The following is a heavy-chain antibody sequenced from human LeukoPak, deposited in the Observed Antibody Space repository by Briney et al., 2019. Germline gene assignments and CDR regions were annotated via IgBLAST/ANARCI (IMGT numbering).Heavy chain of an antibody. Sequence: GGSLRLSCAASGFTFSSYAMSWVRQAPGKGLEWVSAISGSGGSTYYADSVKGRFTISRDNSKNTLYLQMNSLRAEDTAVYYCAESYGSGPVWDYWGQGTLVTVSS. CDR3: AESYGSGPVWDY. V-gene: IGHV3-23*01. J-gene: IGHJ4*02. D-gene: IGHD3-10*01. CDR2: ISGSGGST. CDR1: GFTFSSYA.